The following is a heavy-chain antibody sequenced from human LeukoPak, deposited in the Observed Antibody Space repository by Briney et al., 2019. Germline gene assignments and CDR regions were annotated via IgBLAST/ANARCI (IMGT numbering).Heavy chain of an antibody. J-gene: IGHJ4*02. Sequence: GGSLRLSCAASGFTFSSYAMHWVRQAPGKGLEYVSAISSNGGSTYYANSVKGRFTISRDNSKNTLYLQMNSLRAEDTAVYYCARDPPFYYDSSGLDYWGQGTLVTVSS. CDR1: GFTFSSYA. CDR3: ARDPPFYYDSSGLDY. V-gene: IGHV3-64*01. D-gene: IGHD3-22*01. CDR2: ISSNGGST.